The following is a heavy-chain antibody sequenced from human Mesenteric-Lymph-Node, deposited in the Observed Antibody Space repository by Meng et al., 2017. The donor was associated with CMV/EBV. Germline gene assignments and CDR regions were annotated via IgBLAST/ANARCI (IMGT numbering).Heavy chain of an antibody. CDR3: ASGMGTVTGSRKPIDY. V-gene: IGHV3-7*01. Sequence: GGSLRLSCAASGFTFSSYWMSWVRQAPGKGLEWVANIKQDGSEKYYVDSVKGRFTISRDNAKNSLYLQMNRLRAEDTAVYYCASGMGTVTGSRKPIDYWGEGTLVTVSS. D-gene: IGHD4-11*01. CDR1: GFTFSSYW. J-gene: IGHJ4*02. CDR2: IKQDGSEK.